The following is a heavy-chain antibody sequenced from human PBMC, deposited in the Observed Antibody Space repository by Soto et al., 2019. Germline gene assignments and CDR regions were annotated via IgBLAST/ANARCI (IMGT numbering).Heavy chain of an antibody. Sequence: AASVKVSCKASGYTFTSYYMHWVRQAPGQGLEWMGIINPSGGSTSYAQKFQGRVTMTRDTSTSTVYMELSSLRSEDTAVYYCAGDSSRGGSVDYWGQGTLVTVSS. D-gene: IGHD6-13*01. V-gene: IGHV1-46*01. CDR3: AGDSSRGGSVDY. CDR2: INPSGGST. CDR1: GYTFTSYY. J-gene: IGHJ4*02.